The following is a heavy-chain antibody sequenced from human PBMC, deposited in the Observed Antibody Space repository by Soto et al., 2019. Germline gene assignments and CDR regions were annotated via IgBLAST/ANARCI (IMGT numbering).Heavy chain of an antibody. J-gene: IGHJ6*02. Sequence: ASVKVSCKASGGTFSSYAISWVRQAPGQGLEWMGGIIPIFGTANYAQKFQGRGTITADESTSTAYMELSSLRSEDTAVYYCARDRDYYYGMDVWGQGTTVTVSS. CDR2: IIPIFGTA. D-gene: IGHD3-10*01. CDR1: GGTFSSYA. V-gene: IGHV1-69*13. CDR3: ARDRDYYYGMDV.